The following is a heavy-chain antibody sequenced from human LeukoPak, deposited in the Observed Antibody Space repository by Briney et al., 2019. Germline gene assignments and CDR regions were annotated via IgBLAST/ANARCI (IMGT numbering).Heavy chain of an antibody. V-gene: IGHV4-59*01. Sequence: SETLSLTCTVSGGSISSYYWSWIRQPPGKGLEWIGYIYYSGGTNYNPSLKSRVTISVDTSKNQFSLKLSSVTAADTAVYYCARDTGGNLYGMDVWGQGTTVTVSS. D-gene: IGHD3-10*01. CDR1: GGSISSYY. CDR2: IYYSGGT. J-gene: IGHJ6*02. CDR3: ARDTGGNLYGMDV.